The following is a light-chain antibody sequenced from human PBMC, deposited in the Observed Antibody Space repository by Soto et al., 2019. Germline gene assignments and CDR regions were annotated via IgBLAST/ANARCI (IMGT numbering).Light chain of an antibody. Sequence: DLQLTQSPSFLSASVGDRVTVTCRASQVINNYLAWYQQKPGKAPKLLIYAASTLQLGVPSRFSGSGSGTEFTLTINSLQPEDVATYFCQHLDGDRLYTFGQGTKLDI. CDR2: AAS. J-gene: IGKJ2*01. CDR1: QVINNY. CDR3: QHLDGDRLYT. V-gene: IGKV1-9*01.